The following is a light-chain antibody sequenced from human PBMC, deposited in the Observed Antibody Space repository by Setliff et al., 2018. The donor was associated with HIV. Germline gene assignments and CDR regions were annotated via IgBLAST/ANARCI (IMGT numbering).Light chain of an antibody. J-gene: IGLJ1*01. CDR1: NIGSKS. CDR3: QLWDSSSDHPYV. V-gene: IGLV3-21*04. Sequence: SSELTQPHSVSVATAQTGPRTCGGNNIGSKSVHWYQQKPGQAPLLVISYDSDRPSGHPERFSGSNSGNKATLTISRVEAGDEADYYCQLWDSSSDHPYVFGTGTKVTVL. CDR2: YDS.